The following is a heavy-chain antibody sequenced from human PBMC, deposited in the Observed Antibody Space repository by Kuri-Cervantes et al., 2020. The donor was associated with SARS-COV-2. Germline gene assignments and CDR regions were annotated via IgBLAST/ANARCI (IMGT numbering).Heavy chain of an antibody. Sequence: GSLRLSCTASGGSISSHYWSWIRQPPGKGLEWIGYIYYSGSTNYNPSLKSRVTISVDTSKNQFSLKLSSVTAADTAVYYCARSQLLWFGERRYYFDYWGQGTLVTVSS. CDR1: GGSISSHY. V-gene: IGHV4-59*11. D-gene: IGHD3-10*01. J-gene: IGHJ4*02. CDR2: IYYSGST. CDR3: ARSQLLWFGERRYYFDY.